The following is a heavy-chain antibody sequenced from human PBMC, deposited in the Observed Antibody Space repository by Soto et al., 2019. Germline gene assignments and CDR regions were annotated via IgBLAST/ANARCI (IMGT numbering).Heavy chain of an antibody. J-gene: IGHJ6*03. V-gene: IGHV4-59*01. CDR1: GGSIRSYY. Sequence: PSEPLSLTCSGSGGSIRSYYWRWIRQPPGKGLEWFGYIYYSGGTQYNPSLKSRVTISVDTSKNQFSLKLSSVTAADTAVYYCARAEYSSSHYYYYYYDDVCFNGTTFTDPS. D-gene: IGHD6-6*01. CDR2: IYYSGGT. CDR3: ARAEYSSSHYYYYYYDDV.